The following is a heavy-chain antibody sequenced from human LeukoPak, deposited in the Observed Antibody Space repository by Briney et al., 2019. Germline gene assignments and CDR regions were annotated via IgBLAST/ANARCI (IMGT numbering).Heavy chain of an antibody. V-gene: IGHV3-49*03. Sequence: GGSLRLSCIGSGFIFDDYGLSWFHQAPGKGLEWVGFIRGKIYGGTTEYAASVQGRFSLSRDDSKNSAYLQMNSLKTEDTGIYYCTRDWWRLGFEGWDQGTLVTVSS. D-gene: IGHD2-21*01. J-gene: IGHJ4*02. CDR3: TRDWWRLGFEG. CDR1: GFIFDDYG. CDR2: IRGKIYGGTT.